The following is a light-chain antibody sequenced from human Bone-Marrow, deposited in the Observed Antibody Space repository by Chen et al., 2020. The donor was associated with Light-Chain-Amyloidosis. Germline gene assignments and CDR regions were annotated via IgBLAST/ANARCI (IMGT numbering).Light chain of an antibody. CDR2: DDS. J-gene: IGLJ3*02. V-gene: IGLV3-21*02. CDR1: NIGSTS. CDR3: QVWDRSSDHPV. Sequence: SYVLTQPSSVSVAQGQTATIACGGNNIGSTSVHWYQQTPGHAPLLVVYDDSDRPSGIPERLSGSNSGNTATLTISRVEAGDEADYYCQVWDRSSDHPVFGGGTKLTVL.